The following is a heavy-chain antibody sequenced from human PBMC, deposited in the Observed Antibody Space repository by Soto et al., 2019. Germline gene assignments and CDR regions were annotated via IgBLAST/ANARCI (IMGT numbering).Heavy chain of an antibody. D-gene: IGHD3-10*01. J-gene: IGHJ5*02. CDR1: GASITNDDKY. Sequence: QLQLQESGPGLVKPSETLSLTCTVSGASITNDDKYWGWIRQSPGKGLDWIGNIHYSGNTYYNPALTSRVTISVDPSKTHFALKLDSVTAAATAVYYCAKVVWSGESPLDTWGQGSLVTVSS. CDR3: AKVVWSGESPLDT. V-gene: IGHV4-39*02. CDR2: IHYSGNT.